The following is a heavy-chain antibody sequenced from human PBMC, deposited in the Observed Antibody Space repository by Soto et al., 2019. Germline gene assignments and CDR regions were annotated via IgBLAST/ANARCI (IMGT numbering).Heavy chain of an antibody. D-gene: IGHD6-13*01. V-gene: IGHV1-3*01. CDR1: GDTFTSYS. CDR3: ARDHPIAAAGSISYGMDD. CDR2: INAGNGNT. J-gene: IGHJ6*02. Sequence: GASVKVACKASGDTFTSYSMHWVRQAPGQRLEWMGWINAGNGNTKYSQKFQGRVTITRDTSTSTAYMELSSLRSEDTAVYYCARDHPIAAAGSISYGMDDWGQGTTVAVSS.